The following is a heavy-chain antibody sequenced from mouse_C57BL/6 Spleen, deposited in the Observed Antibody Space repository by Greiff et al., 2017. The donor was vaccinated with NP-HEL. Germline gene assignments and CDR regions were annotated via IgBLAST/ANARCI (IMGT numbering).Heavy chain of an antibody. V-gene: IGHV5-6*01. CDR2: ISSGGSYT. D-gene: IGHD2-1*01. CDR3: ARFYYGTEFAY. Sequence: EVMLVESGGDLVKPGGSLKLSCAASGFTFSSYGMSWVRQTPDKRLEWVATISSGGSYTYYPDSVKGRFTISRDNAKNTLYLQMSSLKSEDTAMYYCARFYYGTEFAYWGQGTLVTVSA. CDR1: GFTFSSYG. J-gene: IGHJ3*01.